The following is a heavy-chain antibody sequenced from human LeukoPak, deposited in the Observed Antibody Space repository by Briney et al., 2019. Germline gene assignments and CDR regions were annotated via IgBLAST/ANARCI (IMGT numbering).Heavy chain of an antibody. CDR3: ASLYGGNSYYYYGMDV. J-gene: IGHJ6*02. CDR1: GDSIRSSSYY. D-gene: IGHD4-23*01. CDR2: IYYSGST. Sequence: SETLSLTCTVSGDSIRSSSYYWGWIRQPPGKGLEWIGSIYYSGSTYYNPSLKSRVTISVDTSKNQFSLKLSSVTAADTAVYYCASLYGGNSYYYYGMDVWGQGTTVTVSS. V-gene: IGHV4-39*01.